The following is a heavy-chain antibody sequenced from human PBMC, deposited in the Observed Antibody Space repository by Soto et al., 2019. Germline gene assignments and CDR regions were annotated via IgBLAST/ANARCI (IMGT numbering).Heavy chain of an antibody. CDR1: GYEVTGYG. D-gene: IGHD3-22*01. CDR3: TRWSYFSAPATYYYERYSQH. CDR2: VSALNGNT. V-gene: IGHV1-18*04. J-gene: IGHJ1*01. Sequence: ASVKVCCKASGYEVTGYGRNWGRQAPGEGREWMGWVSALNGNTNYAQKFQGRVTMTTHSSTSTAYMHLRSLSFDDTAVYYCTRWSYFSAPATYYYERYSQHWRQSHLVTVS.